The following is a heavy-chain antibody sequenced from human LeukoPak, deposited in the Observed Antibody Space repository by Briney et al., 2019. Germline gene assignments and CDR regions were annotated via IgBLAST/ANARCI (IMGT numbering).Heavy chain of an antibody. D-gene: IGHD5-18*01. CDR1: GFTFSRYE. V-gene: IGHV3-33*08. CDR2: IWFDGSNK. Sequence: TGGSLRLSCEASGFTFSRYEMNWVRQAPGKGREWVAVIWFDGSNKYYADSVKGRFTISRDNTKNTLDLQMNSLRAEDTAVYYCARDTSPYSYGFGVDLWGQGTLVTVSS. CDR3: ARDTSPYSYGFGVDL. J-gene: IGHJ5*02.